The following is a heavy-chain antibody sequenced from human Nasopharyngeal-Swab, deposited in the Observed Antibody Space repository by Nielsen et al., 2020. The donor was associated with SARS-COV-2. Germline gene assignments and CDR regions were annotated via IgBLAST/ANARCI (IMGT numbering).Heavy chain of an antibody. D-gene: IGHD6-19*01. J-gene: IGHJ4*02. V-gene: IGHV1-2*04. CDR3: ARDSGAVGTDY. CDR1: GYTFTSYY. Sequence: VSVKVSCKASGYTFTSYYMHWVRQAPGQGLEWMGWINPNSGGTNYAQKFQGWVTMTRDTSISTAYMELSRLRSDDTAVYYCARDSGAVGTDYWGQGTLVTVSS. CDR2: INPNSGGT.